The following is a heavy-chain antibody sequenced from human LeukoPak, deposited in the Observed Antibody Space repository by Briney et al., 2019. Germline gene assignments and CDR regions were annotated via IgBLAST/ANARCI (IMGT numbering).Heavy chain of an antibody. CDR3: ARVGFGSLVVLAY. CDR1: GYTFTSFY. V-gene: IGHV1-46*01. D-gene: IGHD3-16*01. J-gene: IGHJ4*02. CDR2: INPSGGST. Sequence: GSPKVSRKPSGYTFTSFYMHWGRRAPEQGVWWVGIINPSGGSTNYAQKCQGSITIARDTSTSTVYMELSSLGSEDTAVYYCARVGFGSLVVLAYWGQGTLVTVSS.